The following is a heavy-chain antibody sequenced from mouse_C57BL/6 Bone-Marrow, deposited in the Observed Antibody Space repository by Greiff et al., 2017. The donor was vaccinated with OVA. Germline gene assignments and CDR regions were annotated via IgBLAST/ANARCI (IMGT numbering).Heavy chain of an antibody. V-gene: IGHV5-4*01. CDR2: ISAGGSYT. CDR3: AREGNKGGVDY. Sequence: EVHLVESGGGLVKPGGSLKLSCAASGFTFSSYAMSWVRQTPEKRLEWVATISAGGSYTYYTDNVKGRFTISIDNAKNNVYLEMSQLKSEDTAMYYCAREGNKGGVDYWGQGTTLTVSS. J-gene: IGHJ2*01. D-gene: IGHD2-1*01. CDR1: GFTFSSYA.